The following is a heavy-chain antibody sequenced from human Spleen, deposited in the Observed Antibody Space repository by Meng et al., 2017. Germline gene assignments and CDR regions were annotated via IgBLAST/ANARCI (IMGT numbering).Heavy chain of an antibody. CDR3: ARDQVPYYYDTSGFGMDV. CDR2: ISNSGTPI. J-gene: IGHJ6*02. D-gene: IGHD3-22*01. Sequence: GESLKISCAASEFTFSNYYMSWIRQAPGKGLEWVSYISNSGTPIYYADSVKGRFTISRDNGKNSLYLQMNSLRAEVTAVYYCARDQVPYYYDTSGFGMDVWGQGTTVTVSS. CDR1: EFTFSNYY. V-gene: IGHV3-11*01.